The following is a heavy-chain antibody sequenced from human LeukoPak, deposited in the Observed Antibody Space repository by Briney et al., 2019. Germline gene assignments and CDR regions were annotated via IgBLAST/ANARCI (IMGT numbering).Heavy chain of an antibody. CDR2: ISYDGSSK. V-gene: IGHV3-30*18. CDR3: AKGQMGPYYFDY. CDR1: GFTFSSYG. Sequence: GGSLRLSCAASGFTFSSYGMHWVCQAPGKGLEWVAVISYDGSSKYYADSVKGRFTISRDNSKNTLYLQMNSLRAEDTAVYYCAKGQMGPYYFDYWGQGTLVTVSS. D-gene: IGHD2-8*01. J-gene: IGHJ4*02.